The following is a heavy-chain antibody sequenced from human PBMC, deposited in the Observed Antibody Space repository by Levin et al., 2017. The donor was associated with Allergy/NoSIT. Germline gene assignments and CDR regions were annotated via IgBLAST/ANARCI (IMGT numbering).Heavy chain of an antibody. V-gene: IGHV3-23*01. J-gene: IGHJ4*02. Sequence: GESLKISCAASGFTFSSYAMSWVRQAPGKGLEWVSAISGSGGSTYYADSVKGRFTISRDNSKNTLYLQMNSLRAEDTAVYYCAKDYAAMGPSWVYWGQGTLVTVSS. CDR1: GFTFSSYA. D-gene: IGHD5-18*01. CDR3: AKDYAAMGPSWVY. CDR2: ISGSGGST.